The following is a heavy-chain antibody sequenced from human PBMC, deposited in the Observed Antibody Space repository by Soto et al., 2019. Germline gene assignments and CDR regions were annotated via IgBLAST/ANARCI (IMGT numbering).Heavy chain of an antibody. CDR1: GFTVSGYW. CDR2: IKQDGSEN. Sequence: GVSLRLSCAASGFTVSGYWMSWARQAPGKGLEWVANIKQDGSENYFVDSVKGRFTISRDNAKNSLYLQMNSLKTDDTAVYYCARRGRRSGNYSDAFDVRGKGPMVTVSS. V-gene: IGHV3-7*03. CDR3: ARRGRRSGNYSDAFDV. D-gene: IGHD1-26*01. J-gene: IGHJ3*01.